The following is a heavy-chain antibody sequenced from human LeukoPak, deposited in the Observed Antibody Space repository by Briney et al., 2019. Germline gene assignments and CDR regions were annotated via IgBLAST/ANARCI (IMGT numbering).Heavy chain of an antibody. V-gene: IGHV4-30-2*01. Sequence: PSETLSLTCAVSGGSISSGGYSWSWIRQPPGQGLEWIGYIYHSGSTYYNPSLKSRVTISVDRSKNQFSLKLSSVTAADTAVYYCARGVHDYGDDDRISGAFDIWGQGTMVTVSS. CDR1: GGSISSGGYS. CDR3: ARGVHDYGDDDRISGAFDI. CDR2: IYHSGST. J-gene: IGHJ3*02. D-gene: IGHD4-17*01.